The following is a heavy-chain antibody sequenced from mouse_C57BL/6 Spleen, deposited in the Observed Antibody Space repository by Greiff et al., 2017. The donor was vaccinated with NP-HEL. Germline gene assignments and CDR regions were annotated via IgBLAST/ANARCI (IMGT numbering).Heavy chain of an antibody. J-gene: IGHJ4*01. CDR3: ARLNYSNDGDY. CDR2: IYPGDGDT. V-gene: IGHV1-80*01. CDR1: GYAFSSYW. D-gene: IGHD2-5*01. Sequence: QVQLKQSGAELVKPGASVTISCKASGYAFSSYWMNWVKQRPGKGLEWIGQIYPGDGDTNYNGKFKGKATLTADKSSSTAYMQLSSLTSEDSAVYFCARLNYSNDGDYWGQGTSVTVSS.